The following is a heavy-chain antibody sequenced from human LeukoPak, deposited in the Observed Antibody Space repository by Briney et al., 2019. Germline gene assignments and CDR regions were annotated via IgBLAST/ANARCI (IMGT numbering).Heavy chain of an antibody. Sequence: SETLSLTCTVSGGSISSYYWSWIRQPPGKGLEWIGYIYYSGSTNYNPSLKSRVTISVDTSNIQLSLKVNSVTAADTAMYYCVKSNSRYQPWTLDIWGRGTMVTVSS. J-gene: IGHJ3*02. V-gene: IGHV4-59*01. D-gene: IGHD2-2*01. CDR1: GGSISSYY. CDR2: IYYSGST. CDR3: VKSNSRYQPWTLDI.